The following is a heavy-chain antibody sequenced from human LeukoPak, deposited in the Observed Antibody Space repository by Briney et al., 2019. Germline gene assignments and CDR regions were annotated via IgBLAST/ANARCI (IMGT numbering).Heavy chain of an antibody. Sequence: GGSLTLSCAASGLTFSSYAMSWVRQAPRKGLEWVSAISGSGGSTYYADSVKGRFTISRETSKNTLYLQMNSLRAEDTAVYCCARPFRGATNPFDFWGQGTLVTVSS. D-gene: IGHD3-16*01. CDR3: ARPFRGATNPFDF. V-gene: IGHV3-23*01. J-gene: IGHJ4*02. CDR1: GLTFSSYA. CDR2: ISGSGGST.